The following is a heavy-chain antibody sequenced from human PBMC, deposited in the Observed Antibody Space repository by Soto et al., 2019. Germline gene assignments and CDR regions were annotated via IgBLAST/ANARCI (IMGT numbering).Heavy chain of an antibody. CDR3: ARDRVCSSTSCYEAWFDP. V-gene: IGHV1-18*01. D-gene: IGHD2-2*01. Sequence: QVQLVQSGAEVKKPGASVKVSCKASGYTFTSYGISWVRQAPGQGLAWMGWISAYNGNTNYAQKLQGRVTRTTDSSTSTAYMELRCLRSDDTAVYYWARDRVCSSTSCYEAWFDPWGQGTLVTVSS. CDR2: ISAYNGNT. CDR1: GYTFTSYG. J-gene: IGHJ5*02.